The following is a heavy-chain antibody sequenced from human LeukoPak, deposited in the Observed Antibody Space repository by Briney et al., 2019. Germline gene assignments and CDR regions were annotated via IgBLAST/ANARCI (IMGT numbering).Heavy chain of an antibody. CDR3: ARSRALGSGRPNYYYGMDV. CDR2: INQDGTEK. D-gene: IGHD3-10*01. J-gene: IGHJ6*02. Sequence: TGGSLRLSCAASGFTFSGYWMSWVRQAPGKGLEWVANINQDGTEKYDADSVKGRFTISRENAKNSLYLQMNSLRAEDTAVYYCARSRALGSGRPNYYYGMDVCGQGTTGTVSS. CDR1: GFTFSGYW. V-gene: IGHV3-7*01.